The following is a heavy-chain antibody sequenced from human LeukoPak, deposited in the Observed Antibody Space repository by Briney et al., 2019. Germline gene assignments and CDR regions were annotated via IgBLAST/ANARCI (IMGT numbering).Heavy chain of an antibody. CDR2: IWYDGSNK. CDR1: GFTFSSYG. D-gene: IGHD3-22*01. CDR3: AKIKYYYDSSGYYYGDRDYYFDY. J-gene: IGHJ4*02. Sequence: GRSLRLSCAASGFTFSSYGMHWVRQAPGKGLEWVAVIWYDGSNKYYADSVKGRFTISRDNSKNTLYLQMNSLRAEDTAVYYCAKIKYYYDSSGYYYGDRDYYFDYWGQGTLVTVSS. V-gene: IGHV3-33*06.